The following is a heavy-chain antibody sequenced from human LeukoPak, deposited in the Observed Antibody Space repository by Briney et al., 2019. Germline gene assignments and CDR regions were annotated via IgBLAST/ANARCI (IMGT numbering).Heavy chain of an antibody. J-gene: IGHJ4*02. CDR1: GGSISSSSYY. CDR3: ARELGYYFDY. CDR2: IYTSGST. Sequence: SETLSLTCTVSGGSISSSSYYWSWIRQPAGKGLEWIGRIYTSGSTNYNPSLKSRVTISVDTSKNQFSLKLSSVTAADTAVYYCARELGYYFDYWGQGTLVTVSS. V-gene: IGHV4-61*02. D-gene: IGHD7-27*01.